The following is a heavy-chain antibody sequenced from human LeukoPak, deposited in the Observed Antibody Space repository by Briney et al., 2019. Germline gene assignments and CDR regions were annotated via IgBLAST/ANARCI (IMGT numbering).Heavy chain of an antibody. Sequence: GGSLRLSCAASGFTFSSYSMNWVRQAPGKGLEWVSYISSSSSTIYYADSVKGRFTISRDNAKNSLYLQMNSLRAEDTAVYYCARDGGVVVAAAPAAFDIWGQGTVVTVSS. CDR2: ISSSSSTI. CDR3: ARDGGVVVAAAPAAFDI. D-gene: IGHD2-2*01. J-gene: IGHJ3*02. V-gene: IGHV3-48*04. CDR1: GFTFSSYS.